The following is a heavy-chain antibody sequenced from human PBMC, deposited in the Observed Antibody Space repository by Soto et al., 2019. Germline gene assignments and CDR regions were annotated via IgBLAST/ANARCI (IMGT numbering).Heavy chain of an antibody. CDR2: IYYSGST. D-gene: IGHD2-15*01. V-gene: IGHV4-59*01. CDR1: GGTIGNFC. Sequence: PSETLSLTCSVSGGTIGNFCWSWIRQPPMKGLEWIGYIYYSGSTNYNPSLKSRVTISVDTSKNQFSLKLSSVTAADTAVFYCARGGYCSGGSCYWFDPWGQGTLVTVSS. J-gene: IGHJ5*02. CDR3: ARGGYCSGGSCYWFDP.